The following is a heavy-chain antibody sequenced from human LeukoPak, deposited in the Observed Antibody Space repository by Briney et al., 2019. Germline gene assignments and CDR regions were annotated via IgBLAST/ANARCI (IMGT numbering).Heavy chain of an antibody. J-gene: IGHJ5*02. D-gene: IGHD6-13*01. Sequence: RASETLSLTCTVSGGSISSYYWSWIRQPPGKGLEWIGYIYYSGSTNYNPSLKSRVTISVDTSKNQFSLKLSSVTAADTAVYYCARGYSSSWANWFDPWGQGTLVTVSS. CDR2: IYYSGST. CDR3: ARGYSSSWANWFDP. V-gene: IGHV4-59*01. CDR1: GGSISSYY.